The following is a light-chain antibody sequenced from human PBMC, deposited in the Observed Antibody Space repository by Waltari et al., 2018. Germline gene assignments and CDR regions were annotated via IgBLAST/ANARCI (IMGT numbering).Light chain of an antibody. CDR2: EAS. CDR3: QQYNSYWWT. Sequence: DIQMTQSPSTLSASVGDRVTVTCRASQTIGTYLAWFQRKPGKAPKLLIYEASTLENGVTSRFSGSGSGTEFTLTISSLEPDDFATYYCQQYNSYWWTFGLGTKVEV. J-gene: IGKJ1*01. CDR1: QTIGTY. V-gene: IGKV1-5*03.